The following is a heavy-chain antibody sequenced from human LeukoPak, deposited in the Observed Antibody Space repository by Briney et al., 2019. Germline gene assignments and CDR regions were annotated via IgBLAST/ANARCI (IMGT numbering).Heavy chain of an antibody. CDR1: GFTFSNYW. Sequence: SGGSLRLSCAVSGFTFSNYWVHWVRQAPGKGLVWVSRINGDGTVTFYADSVKGRFTISGDNAKNTLFLQMNSLRVEDTAVYYCARDRGEQYYYGSGSYGSDYWGQGTLVTVSS. CDR2: INGDGTVT. J-gene: IGHJ4*02. D-gene: IGHD3-10*01. V-gene: IGHV3-74*01. CDR3: ARDRGEQYYYGSGSYGSDY.